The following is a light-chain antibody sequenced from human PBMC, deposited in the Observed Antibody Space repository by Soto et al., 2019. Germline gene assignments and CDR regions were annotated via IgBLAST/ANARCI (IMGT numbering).Light chain of an antibody. J-gene: IGLJ1*01. CDR2: GNT. CDR3: QSYDSRLSVV. CDR1: SSNIGAGYD. Sequence: VLTQPPSVSGAPGQRVTISCTGSSSNIGAGYDVHWYKHLPGTAPKLLISGNTNRPSGVPDRFSGSKSGTSASLAITGLQAEDEADYYCQSYDSRLSVVFGTGTKVTVL. V-gene: IGLV1-40*01.